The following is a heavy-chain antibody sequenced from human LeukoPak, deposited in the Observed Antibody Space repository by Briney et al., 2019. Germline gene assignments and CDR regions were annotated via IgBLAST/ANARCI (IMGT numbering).Heavy chain of an antibody. J-gene: IGHJ4*02. CDR1: GGTFSSYA. CDR3: ASRDNWNDPFDY. D-gene: IGHD1-1*01. Sequence: SVKVSCKASGGTFSSYAISWVRQAPGQGLEWTGGIIPIFGTANYAQKFQGRVTITADESTSTAYMELSSLRSEDTAVYYCASRDNWNDPFDYWGQGTLVTVSS. CDR2: IIPIFGTA. V-gene: IGHV1-69*01.